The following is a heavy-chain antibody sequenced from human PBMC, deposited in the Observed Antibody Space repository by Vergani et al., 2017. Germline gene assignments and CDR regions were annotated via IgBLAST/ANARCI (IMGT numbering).Heavy chain of an antibody. CDR3: AKALIYCSGGSCYSHYYYYGMDV. Sequence: EVQLVESGGGLVQPGGSLRLSCAASGFTVSSNYMSWVRQAPGKGLEWVSVIYSGGSTYYADSVKGRFTISRDNSKNTLYLQMNSLRAEDTAVYYCAKALIYCSGGSCYSHYYYYGMDVWGQGTTVTVSS. J-gene: IGHJ6*02. CDR1: GFTVSSNY. D-gene: IGHD2-15*01. V-gene: IGHV3-66*01. CDR2: IYSGGST.